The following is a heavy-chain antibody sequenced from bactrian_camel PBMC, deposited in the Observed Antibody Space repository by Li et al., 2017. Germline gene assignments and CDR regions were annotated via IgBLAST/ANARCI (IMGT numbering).Heavy chain of an antibody. CDR2: ISSGGENT. CDR1: GFTFSITW. Sequence: HVQLVESGGGLVQPGGSLRLSCAASGFTFSITWMYWVRQAPGKGLEWVSSISSGGENTYYSNSVKGRCTIARDNTKNTVYLQMNSLKTDDTAVYYCATLRTSSYYNEYVGWGPYNYWGQG. J-gene: IGHJ4*01. CDR3: ATLRTSSYYNEYVGWGPYNY. D-gene: IGHD4*01. V-gene: IGHV3S1*01.